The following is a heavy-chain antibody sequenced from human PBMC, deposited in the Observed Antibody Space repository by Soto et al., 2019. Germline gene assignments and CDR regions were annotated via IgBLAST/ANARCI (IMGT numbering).Heavy chain of an antibody. Sequence: QVQLQQWGAGLLKPSETLSLTCAVYGGSFSGYYWRWIRQPPGKGLEWIGEINHSGSTNYNPSLKSRVTISVDTSKYQFALKLGSVTAADPAVYYCAILVGATTRFDYWGQGTLVTVSS. D-gene: IGHD1-26*01. CDR2: INHSGST. J-gene: IGHJ4*02. V-gene: IGHV4-34*01. CDR1: GGSFSGYY. CDR3: AILVGATTRFDY.